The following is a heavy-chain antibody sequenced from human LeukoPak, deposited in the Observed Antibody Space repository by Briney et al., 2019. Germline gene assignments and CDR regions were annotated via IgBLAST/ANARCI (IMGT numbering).Heavy chain of an antibody. Sequence: GGSLRLSCAASGFTFTTYALSWVRQAPGKGLKWASTITTGDGNTYYADSVKGRFTISRDNPKNTLYLQMNSLRAEDTAVYYCARAIRGYSYVLDYWGQGTLVTVSS. D-gene: IGHD5-18*01. J-gene: IGHJ4*02. CDR1: GFTFTTYA. V-gene: IGHV3-23*01. CDR2: ITTGDGNT. CDR3: ARAIRGYSYVLDY.